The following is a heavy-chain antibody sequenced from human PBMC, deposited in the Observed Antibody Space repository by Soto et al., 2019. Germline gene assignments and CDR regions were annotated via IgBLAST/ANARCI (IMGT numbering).Heavy chain of an antibody. D-gene: IGHD1-7*01. Sequence: PSETLSLTCTVSGGSISSYYWSWIRQPPGKGLEWIGYIYYSGSTNYNPSLKSRVTISVDTSKNQFSLHLNSVTPDDTAVYYCAGTTSLQWYYMDVWDKGTTVTVSS. V-gene: IGHV4-59*08. J-gene: IGHJ6*03. CDR3: AGTTSLQWYYMDV. CDR2: IYYSGST. CDR1: GGSISSYY.